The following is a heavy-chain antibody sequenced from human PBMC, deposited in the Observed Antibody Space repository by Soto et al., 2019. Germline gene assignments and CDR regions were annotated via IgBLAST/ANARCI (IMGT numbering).Heavy chain of an antibody. J-gene: IGHJ4*02. CDR3: AKDNVGYDFWSGYSTYFDY. CDR1: GFTFNSYG. V-gene: IGHV3-30*18. CDR2: ISYDGSNK. D-gene: IGHD3-3*01. Sequence: GGSLRLSCAASGFTFNSYGMHWVRQAPGKGLEWVAVISYDGSNKYYADSVKGRFTISRDNSKNTLYLQMNSLRAEDTAVYYCAKDNVGYDFWSGYSTYFDYWGQGTLVTVSS.